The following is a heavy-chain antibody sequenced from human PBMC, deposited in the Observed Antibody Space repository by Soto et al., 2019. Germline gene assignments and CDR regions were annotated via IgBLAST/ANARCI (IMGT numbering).Heavy chain of an antibody. Sequence: SEPLSLTCTVSGGSISSYYWSWIRQPPGKGLEWIGYIYHSGSTYYNPSLKSRVTISVDRSKRSLYLQMNSLRPEDTALYYCARDFLGGEHPFYNNMDVWGQGTTVTVSS. J-gene: IGHJ6*02. CDR2: IYHSGST. V-gene: IGHV4-59*01. D-gene: IGHD1-1*01. CDR1: GGSISSYY. CDR3: ARDFLGGEHPFYNNMDV.